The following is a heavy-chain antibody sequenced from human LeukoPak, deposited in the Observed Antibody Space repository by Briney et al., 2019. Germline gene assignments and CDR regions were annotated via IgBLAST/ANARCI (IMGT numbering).Heavy chain of an antibody. CDR2: ISYTGST. V-gene: IGHV4-59*11. D-gene: IGHD3-10*01. CDR1: GFTFSSHA. CDR3: ARTAKYYYGSETYYFFDY. Sequence: GSLRLSCAASGFTFSSHAFHWIRQPPGKGLEWIGYISYTGSTTYNSSLKSRVTISLDTSQNQFSLKLTSVTPADTAVYYCARTAKYYYGSETYYFFDYWGQGTLVTVSS. J-gene: IGHJ4*02.